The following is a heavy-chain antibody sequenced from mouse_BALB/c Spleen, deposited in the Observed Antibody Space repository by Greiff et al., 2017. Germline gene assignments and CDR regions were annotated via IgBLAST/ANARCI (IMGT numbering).Heavy chain of an antibody. D-gene: IGHD2-4*01. CDR2: INPSSGYT. J-gene: IGHJ4*01. Sequence: QVQLQQSAAELARPGASVKMSCKASGYTFTSYTMHWVKQRPGQGLEWIGYINPSSGYTEYNQKFKDKTTLTADKSSSTAYMQLSSLTSEDSAVYYCARRGLLYDYAPYAMDYWGQGTSVTVSS. CDR1: GYTFTSYT. CDR3: ARRGLLYDYAPYAMDY. V-gene: IGHV1-4*02.